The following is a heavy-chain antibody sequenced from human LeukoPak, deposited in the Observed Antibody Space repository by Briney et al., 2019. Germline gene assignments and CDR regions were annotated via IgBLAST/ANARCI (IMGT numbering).Heavy chain of an antibody. CDR2: ISSSGSTI. CDR3: ARDLGYYYYYGMDV. Sequence: GGSLRLSCAASGFTFSDYYISWIRQAPGKGLEWVSYISSSGSTIYYADSVKGRFTISRDNAKNSLYLQMNSLRAEDTAVYYCARDLGYYYYYGMDVWGQGTTVTVFS. J-gene: IGHJ6*02. CDR1: GFTFSDYY. V-gene: IGHV3-11*01.